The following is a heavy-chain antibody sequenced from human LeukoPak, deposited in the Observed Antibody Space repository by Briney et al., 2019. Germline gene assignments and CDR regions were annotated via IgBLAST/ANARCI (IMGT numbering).Heavy chain of an antibody. Sequence: GGSLRLSCAASGFTFSDCWMSWVRQTPGKGLEWVANIKDDGSEIYYVDPVKGRFTISRDNAKNSLYLQMNSLRVEDTAVYYCARARPVTPSGYWGQGTLVTVSS. CDR3: ARARPVTPSGY. V-gene: IGHV3-7*01. D-gene: IGHD4-23*01. J-gene: IGHJ4*02. CDR1: GFTFSDCW. CDR2: IKDDGSEI.